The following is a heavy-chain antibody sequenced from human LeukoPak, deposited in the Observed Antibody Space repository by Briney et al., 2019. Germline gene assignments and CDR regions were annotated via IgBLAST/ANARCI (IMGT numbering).Heavy chain of an antibody. CDR2: IRYDGSHK. J-gene: IGHJ4*02. D-gene: IGHD6-19*01. CDR1: GFTFSTYG. V-gene: IGHV3-30*02. Sequence: PGGSLRLSCAASGFTFSTYGMYWVRQASGKGLEWVAFIRYDGSHKYYVDSVKGRFTISRDNSKNTLHMQMNSLRAEDTAVYYCARDITVAGNRFDYWGQGTLVTVSS. CDR3: ARDITVAGNRFDY.